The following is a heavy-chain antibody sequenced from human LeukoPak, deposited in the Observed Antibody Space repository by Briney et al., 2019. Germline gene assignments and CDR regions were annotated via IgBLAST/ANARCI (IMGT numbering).Heavy chain of an antibody. V-gene: IGHV3-43D*03. J-gene: IGHJ4*02. CDR3: VATSAPMSSGSYYPNYFDY. CDR1: GFTFDDYA. D-gene: IGHD3-10*01. Sequence: GGSLRLSCAASGFTFDDYAMHWVRQAPGKGLEWVSLISWDGGSTYYADSVKGRFTISRDNSKNSLYLQMNSLRAEDTALYYCVATSAPMSSGSYYPNYFDYWGQGTLVTVSS. CDR2: ISWDGGST.